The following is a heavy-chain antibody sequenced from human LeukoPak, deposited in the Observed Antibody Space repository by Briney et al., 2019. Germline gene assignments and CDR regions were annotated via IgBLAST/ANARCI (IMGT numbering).Heavy chain of an antibody. J-gene: IGHJ4*02. D-gene: IGHD3-3*01. Sequence: SGTLSLICGVSGGPISSTNWWTWVRQPPGKGLEWIGEVYLDGRTNYNPSLESRLTLSVDLSENHLSLKLTSVTAANTAVYYCAREGGFYRSLDYSGQGTLVTVSS. CDR1: GGPISSTNW. CDR2: VYLDGRT. CDR3: AREGGFYRSLDY. V-gene: IGHV4-4*02.